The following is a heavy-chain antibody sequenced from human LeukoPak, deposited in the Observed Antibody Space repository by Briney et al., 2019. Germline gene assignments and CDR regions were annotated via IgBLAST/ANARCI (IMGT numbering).Heavy chain of an antibody. J-gene: IGHJ3*02. V-gene: IGHV1-69*06. CDR2: IIPIFGTA. CDR3: ARGGFGSGSGSYYSYAFDI. D-gene: IGHD3-10*01. Sequence: SVKVSCKASGGTFSSYAISWVRQAPGQGLEWMGGIIPIFGTANYAQKFQGRVTITADKSTSTAYMELSSLRSEDTAVYYCARGGFGSGSGSYYSYAFDIWSQGTMVTVSS. CDR1: GGTFSSYA.